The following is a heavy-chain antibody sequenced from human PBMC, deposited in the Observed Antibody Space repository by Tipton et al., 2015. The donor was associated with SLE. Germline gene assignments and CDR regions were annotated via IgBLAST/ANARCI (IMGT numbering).Heavy chain of an antibody. CDR1: GYSISSGYY. J-gene: IGHJ4*02. V-gene: IGHV4-38-2*02. CDR3: ARARPYSSGWYYFYY. Sequence: TLSLTCTVSGYSISSGYYWGWIRQPPGKGLEWIGSIYHSGSTYYNPSLKSRGTISVDTSKNQFSLKLSSVTAADTAVYYCARARPYSSGWYYFYYWGQGTLVTVSS. D-gene: IGHD6-19*01. CDR2: IYHSGST.